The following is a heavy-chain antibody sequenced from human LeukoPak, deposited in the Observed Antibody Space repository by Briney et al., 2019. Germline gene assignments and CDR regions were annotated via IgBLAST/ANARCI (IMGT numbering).Heavy chain of an antibody. Sequence: ASVKVSCKASGGTFSSYAISWVRQAPGQGLEWMGRIIPILGIANYAQKFQGRVTITADKSTSAAYMELSSLRSEDTAVYYCAREELGTYYFDYWGQGTLVTVSS. V-gene: IGHV1-69*04. CDR2: IIPILGIA. CDR1: GGTFSSYA. CDR3: AREELGTYYFDY. D-gene: IGHD7-27*01. J-gene: IGHJ4*02.